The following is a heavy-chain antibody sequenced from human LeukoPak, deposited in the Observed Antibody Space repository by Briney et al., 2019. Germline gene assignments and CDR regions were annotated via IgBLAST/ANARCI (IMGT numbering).Heavy chain of an antibody. J-gene: IGHJ4*02. CDR1: GFTFSSYE. CDR2: INSDGSST. D-gene: IGHD5-18*01. Sequence: GGSLRLSCAASGFTFSSYEMNWVRQAPGKGLVWVSRINSDGSSTSYADSVKGRFTISRDNAKNTLYLQMNSLRAEDTAVYYCARDLSYGSNLFDYWGQGTLVTVSS. CDR3: ARDLSYGSNLFDY. V-gene: IGHV3-74*01.